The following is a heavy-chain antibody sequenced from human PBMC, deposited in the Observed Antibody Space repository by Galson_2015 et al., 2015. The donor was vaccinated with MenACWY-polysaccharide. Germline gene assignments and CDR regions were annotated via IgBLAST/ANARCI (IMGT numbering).Heavy chain of an antibody. D-gene: IGHD5-18*01. J-gene: IGHJ5*02. CDR2: YSGGT. CDR3: ATIECRDRGNYYNYGWFDP. V-gene: IGHV4-59*01. Sequence: YSGGTKYSPSLTSRVNISIDTSENQYSLKMSSVTAADPAVYYCATIECRDRGNYYNYGWFDPWGQATLVTVSA.